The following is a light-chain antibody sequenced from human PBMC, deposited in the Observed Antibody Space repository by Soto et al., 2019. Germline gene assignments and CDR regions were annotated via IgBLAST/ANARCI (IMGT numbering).Light chain of an antibody. Sequence: QSALTQPASASGSPGQSVTISCTGTSSDIGGYKYVSWYQQHPGKAPKLMIYEVSKRPSGVPDRFSGSKSGNTASLTVSGLQTEDEADYYCSSYAGRNNVVFGGGTKLTVL. CDR1: SSDIGGYKY. CDR2: EVS. J-gene: IGLJ2*01. V-gene: IGLV2-8*01. CDR3: SSYAGRNNVV.